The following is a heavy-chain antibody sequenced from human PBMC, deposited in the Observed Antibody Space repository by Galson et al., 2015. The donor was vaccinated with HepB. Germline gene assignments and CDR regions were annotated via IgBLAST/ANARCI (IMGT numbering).Heavy chain of an antibody. V-gene: IGHV3-23*01. D-gene: IGHD2-2*01. CDR3: AKGRGYCSSTSCYEVGWFDP. CDR2: ISGSGGST. CDR1: GFTFSSYA. Sequence: SLRLSCAASGFTFSSYAMSWVRQAPGKGLEWVSAISGSGGSTYYADSVKGRFTISRDNSKNTLYLQMNSLRAEDTAVYYCAKGRGYCSSTSCYEVGWFDPWGQGTLVTVSS. J-gene: IGHJ5*02.